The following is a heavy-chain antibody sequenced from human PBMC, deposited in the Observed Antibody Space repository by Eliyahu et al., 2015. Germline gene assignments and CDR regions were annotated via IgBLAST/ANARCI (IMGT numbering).Heavy chain of an antibody. CDR1: XGPFXXXX. V-gene: IGHV1-69*09. CDR3: ARDPYCSGGSCYSLFYYYYGMDV. CDR2: IIPILGIA. D-gene: IGHD2-15*01. Sequence: QVQLVQSGAEVKXPGSSVKVSCXASXGPFXXXXIRRVRQAPGQGLEWMGRIIPILGIANYAQKFQGRVTITADKSTSTAYMELSSLRSEDTAVYYCARDPYCSGGSCYSLFYYYYGMDVWGQGTTVTVSS. J-gene: IGHJ6*02.